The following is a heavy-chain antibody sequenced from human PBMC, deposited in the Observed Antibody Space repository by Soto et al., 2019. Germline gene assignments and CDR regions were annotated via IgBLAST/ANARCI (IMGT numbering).Heavy chain of an antibody. CDR2: IYYSGST. CDR1: GGSISSGGYY. J-gene: IGHJ4*02. CDR3: AREMGHYYDSSGYYYFDY. Sequence: SETLSLTCTVSGGSISSGGYYWSWIRQHPGKGLEWIGYIYYSGSTYYNPSLKSRVTISVDTSKNQFSLKLSSVTAADTAVYYCAREMGHYYDSSGYYYFDYWGPGTLVTVSS. D-gene: IGHD3-22*01. V-gene: IGHV4-31*03.